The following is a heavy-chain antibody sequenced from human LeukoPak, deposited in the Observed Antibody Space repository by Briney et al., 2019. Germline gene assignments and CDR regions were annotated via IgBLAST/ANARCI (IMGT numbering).Heavy chain of an antibody. Sequence: GGSLRLSCAASGFTFSSYEMNWVRQAPGKGLEWVSYISSSGSTIYYADSVKGRFTISRDNAKNSLYLQMNSLRAEDTAVYYCARERRKTYYYDSSGYRDAFEIWGQGTMVTVSS. J-gene: IGHJ3*02. CDR1: GFTFSSYE. CDR3: ARERRKTYYYDSSGYRDAFEI. D-gene: IGHD3-22*01. V-gene: IGHV3-48*03. CDR2: ISSSGSTI.